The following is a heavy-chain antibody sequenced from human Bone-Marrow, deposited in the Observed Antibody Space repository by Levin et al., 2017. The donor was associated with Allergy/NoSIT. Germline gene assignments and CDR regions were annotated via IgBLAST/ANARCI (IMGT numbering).Heavy chain of an antibody. D-gene: IGHD6-13*01. J-gene: IGHJ4*02. V-gene: IGHV3-30-3*01. CDR2: ISYDGTNK. Sequence: GGSLRLSCAVSGFMFTSYAMHWVRQAPGKGLEWVALISYDGTNKYYADSVKGRFTISRDNSENTLYLQMNSLRAEDTAVYYCARVFVAASYFDSWGQGTLVTVSS. CDR1: GFMFTSYA. CDR3: ARVFVAASYFDS.